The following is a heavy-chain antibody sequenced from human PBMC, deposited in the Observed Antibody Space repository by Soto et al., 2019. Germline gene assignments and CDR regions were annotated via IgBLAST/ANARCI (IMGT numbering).Heavy chain of an antibody. V-gene: IGHV3-30*03. Sequence: QVQLVESGGGVVQPGRSLRLSCAASGFTFSSYGMHWVRQAPGKGLEWVAVISYDGSNKYYADSVKGRFTISRDNSKNTLYLQMNSLRAEDTAVYYCVTSDGGYWGQGTLVTVSS. CDR3: VTSDGGY. CDR2: ISYDGSNK. CDR1: GFTFSSYG. J-gene: IGHJ4*02.